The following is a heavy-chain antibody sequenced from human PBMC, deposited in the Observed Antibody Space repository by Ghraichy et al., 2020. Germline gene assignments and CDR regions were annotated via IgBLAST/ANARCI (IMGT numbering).Heavy chain of an antibody. CDR1: GFTFSSFD. J-gene: IGHJ4*02. V-gene: IGHV3-30*18. D-gene: IGHD1-1*01. CDR3: AKARTGTTPTLVDY. CDR2: ITYDGSIQ. Sequence: GGSLRLSCAASGFTFSSFDMHWVRQAPGKGLEWVARITYDGSIQYYADSVKGRFTISRDSSKNTLYLQVNSLRTEDTAVYYCAKARTGTTPTLVDYWGQGTLVTVSS.